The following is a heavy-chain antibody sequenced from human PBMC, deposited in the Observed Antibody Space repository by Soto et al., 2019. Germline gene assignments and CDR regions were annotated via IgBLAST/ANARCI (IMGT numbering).Heavy chain of an antibody. D-gene: IGHD3-22*01. V-gene: IGHV4-39*01. CDR2: IYYSGST. CDR1: GGSISSSSYY. J-gene: IGHJ5*02. CDR3: ASILGSRNRSGYHPPHP. Sequence: SETLSLTCTVSGGSISSSSYYWGWIRQPPGKGLEWIGSIYYSGSTYYNPSLKSRVTISVDTSKNQFSLKLSSVTAADTAVYYGASILGSRNRSGYHPPHPWGKGNLVTVSS.